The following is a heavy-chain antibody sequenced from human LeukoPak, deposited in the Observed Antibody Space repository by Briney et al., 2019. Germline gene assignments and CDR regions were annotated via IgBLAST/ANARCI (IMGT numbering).Heavy chain of an antibody. J-gene: IGHJ4*02. CDR3: ARGGGQVVTRNFDY. V-gene: IGHV3-23*01. CDR2: ISSSGGNT. D-gene: IGHD4-23*01. Sequence: PGGSLRLSCAASGFTFRSYAMSWVRQAPGKGLEWVSAISSSGGNTYYADSVKGRFTISRDNSKNTLYLQMNSLRAEDTAVYYCARGGGQVVTRNFDYWGQGTLVTVSS. CDR1: GFTFRSYA.